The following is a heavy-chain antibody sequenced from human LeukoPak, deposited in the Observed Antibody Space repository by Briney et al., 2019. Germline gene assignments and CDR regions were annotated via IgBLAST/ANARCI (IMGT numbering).Heavy chain of an antibody. Sequence: ASVKVSCKTSGYTFTGYYIYWVRQAPGQGLEWMGWINPNSDGTSYAQKFQGRVTMTRDTSVSTAYMELSRLSSDDTAVYYCARQDGDLDYWGQGTLVTVSS. CDR2: INPNSDGT. CDR3: ARQDGDLDY. D-gene: IGHD4-17*01. CDR1: GYTFTGYY. J-gene: IGHJ4*02. V-gene: IGHV1-2*02.